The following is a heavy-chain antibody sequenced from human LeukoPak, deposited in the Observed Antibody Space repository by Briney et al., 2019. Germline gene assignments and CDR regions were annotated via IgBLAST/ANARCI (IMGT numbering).Heavy chain of an antibody. CDR3: ARGRYYYGSGSYYTGEYYFDY. J-gene: IGHJ4*02. Sequence: PGRSLRLSCAASGFTFSSHGMQWVRQAPGKGLERVAVISHTGSDEYYADSVKGRFTISRDNSKNTLYLQMNSLRAEDKAVYYCARGRYYYGSGSYYTGEYYFDYWGQGTLVTVSS. CDR2: ISHTGSDE. D-gene: IGHD3-10*01. V-gene: IGHV3-30*03. CDR1: GFTFSSHG.